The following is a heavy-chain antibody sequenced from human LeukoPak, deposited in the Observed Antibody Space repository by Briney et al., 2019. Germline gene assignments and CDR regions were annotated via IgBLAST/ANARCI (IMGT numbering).Heavy chain of an antibody. D-gene: IGHD2-2*01. CDR3: ARRSTGYCSRTSCYGYYYYGMDV. CDR2: IYPGDSDT. Sequence: GESLKISCKGSGYSFTSYWIGWVRQMPGKGLEWMGIIYPGDSDTRYSPSFQGQVTISADKSISTAYLQWSSLKASDTAMYYCARRSTGYCSRTSCYGYYYYGMDVWGQGTTVTVSS. CDR1: GYSFTSYW. J-gene: IGHJ6*02. V-gene: IGHV5-51*01.